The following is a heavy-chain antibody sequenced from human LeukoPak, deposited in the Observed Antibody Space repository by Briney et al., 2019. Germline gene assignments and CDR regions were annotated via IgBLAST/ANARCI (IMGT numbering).Heavy chain of an antibody. CDR3: NRGLEPSTGPDY. D-gene: IGHD1-1*01. Sequence: GGSLRLSCTASGFTFGDYDMSWVRQAPGKGLERLGFIRRKGSGGTPEYAASVKGRFTISRDDSKSLAYLQMNSLKTEDTAVYYCNRGLEPSTGPDYWGQGTLVTVSS. V-gene: IGHV3-49*04. J-gene: IGHJ4*02. CDR1: GFTFGDYD. CDR2: IRRKGSGGTP.